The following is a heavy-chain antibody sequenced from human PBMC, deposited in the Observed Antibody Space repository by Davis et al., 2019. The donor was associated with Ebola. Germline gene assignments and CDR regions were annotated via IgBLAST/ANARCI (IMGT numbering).Heavy chain of an antibody. CDR3: VKDRFTVVVVHGGFDY. V-gene: IGHV3-43*01. D-gene: IGHD2-15*01. CDR1: GFTFGDYV. Sequence: GESLKISCAASGFTFGDYVMHWVRQPPGKGLEWVSLISWDGGGTYYADSVKGRFTISRDNSKDTLYLQMRSLRTEDTAVHYCVKDRFTVVVVHGGFDYWGQGTLVTVSS. CDR2: ISWDGGGT. J-gene: IGHJ4*02.